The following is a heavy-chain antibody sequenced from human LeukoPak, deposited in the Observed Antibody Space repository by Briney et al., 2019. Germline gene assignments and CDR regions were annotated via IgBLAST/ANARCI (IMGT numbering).Heavy chain of an antibody. J-gene: IGHJ3*02. Sequence: ASVKVSCKASGYTFTSYYMHWVRQAPGQGLEWMGIINPSGGSTSYAQKLQGRVTMTTDTSTSTAYMELRSLRSDDTAVYYCASVRCSSTSCYSDAFDIWGQGTMVTVSS. CDR1: GYTFTSYY. CDR3: ASVRCSSTSCYSDAFDI. CDR2: INPSGGST. V-gene: IGHV1-46*01. D-gene: IGHD2-2*01.